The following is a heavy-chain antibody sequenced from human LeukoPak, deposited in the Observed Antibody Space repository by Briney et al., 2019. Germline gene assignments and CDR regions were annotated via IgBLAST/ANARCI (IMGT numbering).Heavy chain of an antibody. J-gene: IGHJ4*02. CDR3: ARSHGSGSYYNLNDY. V-gene: IGHV4-59*01. CDR1: GGSISSYY. D-gene: IGHD3-10*01. Sequence: PSETLSLTCTVSGGSISSYYWSWSRHPPGKGLEWIGYIYYSGSTNYNPSLKSRVTISVDTSKNQFSLKLSSVTAADTAVYYCARSHGSGSYYNLNDYWGQGTLVTVSS. CDR2: IYYSGST.